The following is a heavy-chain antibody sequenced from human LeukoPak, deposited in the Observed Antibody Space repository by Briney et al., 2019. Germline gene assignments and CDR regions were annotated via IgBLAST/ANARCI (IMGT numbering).Heavy chain of an antibody. Sequence: SETLSLTCAVYGGSFSGYYWSWIRQPPGKGLEWIGGINHSGSTNYNPSLKSRVTISVDTSKNQFSLKLSSVTAADTAVYYCARAPRWITMIVVAIGPAFDIWGQGTMVTVSS. D-gene: IGHD3-22*01. V-gene: IGHV4-34*01. J-gene: IGHJ3*02. CDR3: ARAPRWITMIVVAIGPAFDI. CDR1: GGSFSGYY. CDR2: INHSGST.